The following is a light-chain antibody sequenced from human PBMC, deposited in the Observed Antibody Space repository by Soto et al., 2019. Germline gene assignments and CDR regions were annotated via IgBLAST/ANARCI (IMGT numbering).Light chain of an antibody. CDR2: DAT. CDR1: QYISSN. V-gene: IGKV3D-15*01. Sequence: DIVMTQSPATLSESPGERVTLSCRASQYISSNLAWYQQKPGQPPRLLIYDATSSATGIPSRFSGSGSGTDFTHTIISLQSEDLAVYICQQYHDWLPLTFGGGTKVEIK. J-gene: IGKJ4*01. CDR3: QQYHDWLPLT.